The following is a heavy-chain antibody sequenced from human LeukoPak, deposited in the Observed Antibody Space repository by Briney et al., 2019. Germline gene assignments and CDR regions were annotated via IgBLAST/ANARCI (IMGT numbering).Heavy chain of an antibody. CDR3: ARSWLNDFWSGYPSDY. V-gene: IGHV4-34*01. Sequence: SETLSLTCTVSGGSISSYYWSWIRQPPGKGLEWIGEINHSGSTNYNPSLKSRVTISVDTSKNQFSLKLSSVTAADTAVYYCARSWLNDFWSGYPSDYWGQGTLVTVSS. CDR2: INHSGST. J-gene: IGHJ4*02. CDR1: GGSISSYY. D-gene: IGHD3-3*01.